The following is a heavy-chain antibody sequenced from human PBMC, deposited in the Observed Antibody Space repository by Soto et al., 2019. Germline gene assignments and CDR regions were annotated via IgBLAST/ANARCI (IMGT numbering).Heavy chain of an antibody. CDR1: GGSISSGGYS. CDR2: IYHSGST. D-gene: IGHD6-6*01. Sequence: PSETLSLTCAVSGGSISSGGYSWSWIRQPPGKGLEWIGYIYHSGSTYYNPSLKSRVTISVDRSKNQFSLELSSVTAADTAVYYCARCGIAARRHQNWFDPWGQGTLVTVSS. V-gene: IGHV4-30-2*01. CDR3: ARCGIAARRHQNWFDP. J-gene: IGHJ5*02.